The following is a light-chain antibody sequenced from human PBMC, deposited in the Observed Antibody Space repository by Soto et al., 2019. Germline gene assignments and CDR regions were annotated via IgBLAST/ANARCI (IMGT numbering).Light chain of an antibody. Sequence: EIVLTQSPGTLSLSPGERATLSCRASQSVSSSYLAWYQQKPGQAPRLLIYGASSRATDIPDRFSGSGSGTDFTLTISRLEPEEFAVYYCQQYGSSLSLTFGGGTKVDIK. CDR1: QSVSSSY. V-gene: IGKV3-20*01. CDR2: GAS. CDR3: QQYGSSLSLT. J-gene: IGKJ4*01.